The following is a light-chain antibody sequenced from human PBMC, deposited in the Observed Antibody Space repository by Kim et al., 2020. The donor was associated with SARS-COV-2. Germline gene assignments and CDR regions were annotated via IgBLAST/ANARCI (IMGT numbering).Light chain of an antibody. CDR1: SLRSYY. V-gene: IGLV3-19*01. CDR3: NARDSSGNFVV. CDR2: GKN. J-gene: IGLJ2*01. Sequence: SSELTQDPAVSVALGQTVRITCQGDSLRSYYASWYQQKPVQAPVLVIYGKNNRPSGIPDRFSGSSSGNTASLTTTGAQAEDEADYYCNARDSSGNFVVFG.